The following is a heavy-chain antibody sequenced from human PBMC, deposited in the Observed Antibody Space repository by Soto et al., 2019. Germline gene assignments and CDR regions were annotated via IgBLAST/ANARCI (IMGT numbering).Heavy chain of an antibody. CDR1: GFTFSSYV. D-gene: IGHD3-3*01. J-gene: IGHJ5*02. V-gene: IGHV3-30-3*01. CDR2: ISYDGSNK. Sequence: QVQLVESGGGVVQPGRSLRLSCAASGFTFSSYVMHWVRQAPGKGLEWVAVISYDGSNKYYADSVKGRFTISRDNSKNTLYLQMNSLRAEDTAVYYCARGGAATNYDFWSGFRQNWFDPWGQGTLVTVSS. CDR3: ARGGAATNYDFWSGFRQNWFDP.